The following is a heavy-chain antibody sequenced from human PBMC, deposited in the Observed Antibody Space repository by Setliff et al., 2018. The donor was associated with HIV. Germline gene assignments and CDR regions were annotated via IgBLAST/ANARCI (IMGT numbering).Heavy chain of an antibody. CDR2: IYTSGST. D-gene: IGHD3-22*01. V-gene: IGHV4-59*11. CDR1: GGSISSHY. CDR3: ARLGSDYYDSSGYLYYFDY. Sequence: SETLSLTCTVSGGSISSHYWNWIRQPPGKGLEWIGYIYTSGSTNYSPSLKSRVTISLDSSKDQFSLKLTSVTAADAAVYYCARLGSDYYDSSGYLYYFDYWGQGTLVTVSS. J-gene: IGHJ4*02.